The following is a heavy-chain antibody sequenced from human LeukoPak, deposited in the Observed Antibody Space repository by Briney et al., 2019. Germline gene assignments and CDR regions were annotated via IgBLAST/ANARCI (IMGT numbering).Heavy chain of an antibody. CDR2: INNDGSST. CDR3: ARVARGDYYYYYMDV. J-gene: IGHJ6*03. Sequence: PGGSLRLSCAASGFTFSNYNMNWVRQAPGKGLVWVSRINNDGSSTSYADSVQGRFTISRDNAKNTLYLQMNSLRAEDTALYYCARVARGDYYYYYMDVWGKGTTVTVSS. CDR1: GFTFSNYN. V-gene: IGHV3-74*01. D-gene: IGHD3-10*01.